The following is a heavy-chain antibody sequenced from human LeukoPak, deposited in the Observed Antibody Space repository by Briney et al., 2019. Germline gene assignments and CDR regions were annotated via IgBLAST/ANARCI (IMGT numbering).Heavy chain of an antibody. CDR3: TRLVGAND. J-gene: IGHJ4*02. CDR1: GFTFSDHA. CDR2: IRNKANSYTT. D-gene: IGHD1-26*01. Sequence: GGSLRLSCAASGFTFSDHAMDWVRQAPGKGLEWVGRIRNKANSYTTEYAASVQGRFTVSRDDSKNSLYLQMNSMKTEDTAVYYCTRLVGANDWGQGTLVTVSS. V-gene: IGHV3-72*01.